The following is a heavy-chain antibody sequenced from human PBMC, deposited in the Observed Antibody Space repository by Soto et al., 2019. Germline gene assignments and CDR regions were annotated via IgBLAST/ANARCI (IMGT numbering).Heavy chain of an antibody. Sequence: QVQLQESGPGLVKPSQTLSLTCTVSGGSISSGGYYWSWIRQHPGKGLEWIGYIYYSGSTYYNPSLQSRVTISVDTSKTQFSPKLSSVTAADTAVYYCALRLGGPGRLYCDYWGQGTLVTVSS. CDR2: IYYSGST. CDR3: ALRLGGPGRLYCDY. J-gene: IGHJ4*02. D-gene: IGHD3-16*01. V-gene: IGHV4-31*03. CDR1: GGSISSGGYY.